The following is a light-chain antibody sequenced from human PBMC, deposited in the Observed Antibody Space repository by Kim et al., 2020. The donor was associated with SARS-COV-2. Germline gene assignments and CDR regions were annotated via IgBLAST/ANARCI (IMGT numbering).Light chain of an antibody. CDR1: SSDVGSYNL. J-gene: IGLJ2*01. CDR3: CSYAGTF. CDR2: EGS. V-gene: IGLV2-23*01. Sequence: QSALTQPASVSGSPGQSITISCTGTSSDVGSYNLVSWYQQHPGKAPKLMIYEGSKRPSGVSNRFSGSKSGNTASLTISGLQAEDEADYYCCSYAGTFFGGGTQLTVL.